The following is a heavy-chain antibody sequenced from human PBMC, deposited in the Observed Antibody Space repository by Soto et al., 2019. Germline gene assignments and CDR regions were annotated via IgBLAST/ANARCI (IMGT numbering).Heavy chain of an antibody. CDR1: GGSFGNSA. Sequence: SVKVSCKASGGSFGNSAINWVRQTPGQGLERLGGFIPVYRTLNYAQKFQGRVTITADESTGTAYMTLSSLASDDTAVYYCATGVIWIGYFTVDSWGQGTRVTVSS. D-gene: IGHD3-3*01. J-gene: IGHJ4*02. CDR3: ATGVIWIGYFTVDS. CDR2: FIPVYRTL. V-gene: IGHV1-69*13.